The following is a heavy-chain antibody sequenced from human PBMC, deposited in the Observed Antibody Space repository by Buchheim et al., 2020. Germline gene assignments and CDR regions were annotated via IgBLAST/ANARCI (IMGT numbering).Heavy chain of an antibody. V-gene: IGHV4-34*01. D-gene: IGHD5-18*01. Sequence: QVQLQQWGAGLLKTSETLSLTCAVYGGSFSGYSWTWIRQPPGKGLEWIGEMNHSGNTTYSPSLKRRVTISEDKSKNRFSLKLSSVTAADTAVYYCARGGYSYTFDYWGQGTL. CDR2: MNHSGNT. J-gene: IGHJ4*02. CDR1: GGSFSGYS. CDR3: ARGGYSYTFDY.